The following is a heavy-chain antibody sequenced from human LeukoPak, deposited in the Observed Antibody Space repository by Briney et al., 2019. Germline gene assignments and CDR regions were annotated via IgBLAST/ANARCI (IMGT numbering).Heavy chain of an antibody. Sequence: GGSLRLSCAASGFTFSSYAMSWVRQAPGKGLEWVSAISGGGGSTYYADSVKGRFTISRDNSKNTLYLQMNSLRAEDTAVYYCAKEGPRPYYDFWSGTYYFDYWGQGTLVTVSS. CDR2: ISGGGGST. CDR3: AKEGPRPYYDFWSGTYYFDY. D-gene: IGHD3-3*01. J-gene: IGHJ4*02. CDR1: GFTFSSYA. V-gene: IGHV3-23*01.